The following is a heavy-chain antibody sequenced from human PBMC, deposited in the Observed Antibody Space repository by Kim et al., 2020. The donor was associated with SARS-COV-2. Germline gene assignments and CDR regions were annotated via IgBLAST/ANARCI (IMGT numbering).Heavy chain of an antibody. Sequence: GGSLRLSCEVSGFTFSNYDMSWVRQAPGKGLEWVSGISGSGGSTHYADSVKGRFSVSRDNSKNTLYLQMNSLRADDTAVYYCAKDGRSHTPGYWGQGTLVTVSS. CDR3: AKDGRSHTPGY. J-gene: IGHJ4*02. CDR1: GFTFSNYD. CDR2: ISGSGGST. V-gene: IGHV3-23*01. D-gene: IGHD6-13*01.